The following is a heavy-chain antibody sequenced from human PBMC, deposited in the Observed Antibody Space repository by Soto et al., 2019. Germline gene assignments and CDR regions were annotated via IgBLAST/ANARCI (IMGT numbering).Heavy chain of an antibody. CDR2: IYYSGST. V-gene: IGHV4-61*01. CDR3: ARAGSSFSFFPTNWFDP. J-gene: IGHJ5*02. Sequence: SETLSLTCTVSGGSVSSGSYYWSWIRQPPGKGLECIGYIYYSGSTNYNPSLKSRVTISVDTSKNQFSLKLSSVTAADTAVYYCARAGSSFSFFPTNWFDPWGQGTLVTVSS. CDR1: GGSVSSGSYY. D-gene: IGHD6-13*01.